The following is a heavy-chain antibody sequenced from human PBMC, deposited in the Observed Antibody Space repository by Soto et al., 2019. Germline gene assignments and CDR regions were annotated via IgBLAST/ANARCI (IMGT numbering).Heavy chain of an antibody. V-gene: IGHV3-11*04. CDR1: GFTFSDYY. J-gene: IGHJ6*02. Sequence: GGSLRLSCAASGFTFSDYYMSWIRQAPGKGLEWVSYISSNGSTIYYADSVKGRFTISRDNSKNTLYLQMNSLRAEDTAVYYCAKDLGSSSDDYYYYGMDVWGQGTTVTVSS. CDR2: ISSNGSTI. CDR3: AKDLGSSSDDYYYYGMDV. D-gene: IGHD6-6*01.